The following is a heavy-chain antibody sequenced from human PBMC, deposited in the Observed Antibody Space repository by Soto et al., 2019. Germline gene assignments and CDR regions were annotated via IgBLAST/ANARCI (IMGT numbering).Heavy chain of an antibody. D-gene: IGHD2-8*01. CDR2: INAGNGNT. V-gene: IGHV1-3*01. Sequence: QVQLVQSGAEVKKPGASVKVSCKASGYTFTSYAMQWVRQAPGQRLEWMGWINAGNGNTKYSQKFQGRVTITRDTSACAGSMKMSRLRSEAAAVYGCARDLGVRTDYWGQGTLGTVYS. CDR3: ARDLGVRTDY. CDR1: GYTFTSYA. J-gene: IGHJ4*02.